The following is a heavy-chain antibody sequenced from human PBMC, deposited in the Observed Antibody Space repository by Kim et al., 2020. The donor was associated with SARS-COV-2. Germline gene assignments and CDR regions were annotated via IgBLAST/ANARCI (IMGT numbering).Heavy chain of an antibody. J-gene: IGHJ4*02. D-gene: IGHD6-19*01. Sequence: SETLSLTCTVSGGSISSSSYYWGWIRQPPGKGLEWIGSIYYSGSTYYNPSLKSRVTISVDTSKNQFSLKLSSVTAAYTAVYYCARHQSSGPLLGFDYWGQGTLVTVSS. CDR1: GGSISSSSYY. CDR3: ARHQSSGPLLGFDY. V-gene: IGHV4-39*01. CDR2: IYYSGST.